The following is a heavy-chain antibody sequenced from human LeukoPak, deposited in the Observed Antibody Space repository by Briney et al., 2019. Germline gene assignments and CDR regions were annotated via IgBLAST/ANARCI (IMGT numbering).Heavy chain of an antibody. J-gene: IGHJ6*03. CDR3: ARSPLSYSSSWYKYYYMDV. CDR2: IIPMYGTT. CDR1: VGTSSSYA. V-gene: IGHV1-69*05. Sequence: SVHVSCKASVGTSSSYAINWVRQAPGQGFEWMGGIIPMYGTTNYAQNCQGRVTITTDESTRTPYMELSSLRSEDTAVYYCARSPLSYSSSWYKYYYMDVWGKGTTVTVS. D-gene: IGHD6-13*01.